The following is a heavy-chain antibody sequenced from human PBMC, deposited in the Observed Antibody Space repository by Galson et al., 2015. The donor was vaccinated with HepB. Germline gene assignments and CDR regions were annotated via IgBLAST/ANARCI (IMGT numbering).Heavy chain of an antibody. D-gene: IGHD3-22*01. V-gene: IGHV4-30-2*01. J-gene: IGHJ4*02. CDR1: GGSISSGGHS. Sequence: TLSLTCAVSGGSISSGGHSWSWIRQPPGRGLECIGYIYESGSTYYNPSLKSRVIISADRSKNQFSLKLNSVTAADTAVYYCARVSSYYDSRGFSNYFDNWGQGTLVTVSS. CDR3: ARVSSYYDSRGFSNYFDN. CDR2: IYESGST.